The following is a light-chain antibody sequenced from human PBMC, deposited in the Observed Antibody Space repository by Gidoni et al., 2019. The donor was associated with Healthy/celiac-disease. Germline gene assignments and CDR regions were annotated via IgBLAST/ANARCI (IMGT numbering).Light chain of an antibody. CDR2: AAS. CDR3: QQSYSTPPMLT. Sequence: MTQSPSSLSASVGDRVTITCRASQSISSYLNWYQQKPGKAPKLLIYAASSLQSGVTSRFSGSGSGTDFTLTISSLQPEDFATYYCQQSYSTPPMLTFGGGTKVEIK. V-gene: IGKV1-39*01. J-gene: IGKJ4*01. CDR1: QSISSY.